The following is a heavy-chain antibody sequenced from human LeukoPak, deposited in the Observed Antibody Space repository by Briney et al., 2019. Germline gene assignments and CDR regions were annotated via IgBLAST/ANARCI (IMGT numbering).Heavy chain of an antibody. J-gene: IGHJ6*03. Sequence: ASVKVSCKASGYTFTGYYMHWVRQAPGKGLEWMGGFDPEDGETIYAQKFQGRVTMTEDTSTDTAYMELSSLRSEDTAVYYCATGGSGSYLPYYMDVWGKGTTVTVSS. CDR1: GYTFTGYY. CDR2: FDPEDGET. CDR3: ATGGSGSYLPYYMDV. D-gene: IGHD1-26*01. V-gene: IGHV1-24*01.